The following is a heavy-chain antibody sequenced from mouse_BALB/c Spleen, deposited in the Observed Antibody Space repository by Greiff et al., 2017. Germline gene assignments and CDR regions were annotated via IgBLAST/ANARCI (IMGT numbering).Heavy chain of an antibody. CDR3: AIYYDYDDYAMDY. D-gene: IGHD2-4*01. CDR1: GYSITSGYY. Sequence: EVQLQESGPGLVKPSQSLSLTCSVTGYSITSGYYWNWIRQFPGNKLEWMGYISYDGSNNYNPSLKNRISITRDTSKNQFFLKLNSVTTEDTATYYCAIYYDYDDYAMDYWGQGTSVTVSS. J-gene: IGHJ4*01. V-gene: IGHV3-6*02. CDR2: ISYDGSN.